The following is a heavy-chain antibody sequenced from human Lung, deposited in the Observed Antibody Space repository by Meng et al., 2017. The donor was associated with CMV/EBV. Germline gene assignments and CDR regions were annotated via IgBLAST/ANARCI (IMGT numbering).Heavy chain of an antibody. D-gene: IGHD1-1*01. J-gene: IGHJ4*02. CDR3: VRDGDHWNFDY. Sequence: GGSXRLXCAASGFTFSRYWMHWVRQTPEKGLVWVSRIKTDGTYSNYADYVKGRFTISRDNARNTLYLQMNSLRGEDTAVYFCVRDGDHWNFDYWGQGTLVTVSS. CDR1: GFTFSRYW. CDR2: IKTDGTYS. V-gene: IGHV3-74*01.